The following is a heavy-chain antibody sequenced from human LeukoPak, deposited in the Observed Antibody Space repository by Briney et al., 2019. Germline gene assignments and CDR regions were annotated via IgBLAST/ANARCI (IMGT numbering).Heavy chain of an antibody. D-gene: IGHD2-15*01. CDR2: MNPNSGNT. CDR3: ASWGVVVLDAFDI. V-gene: IGHV1-8*03. Sequence: ASVKVSCKASGYTFTSYDINWVRQATGQGLEWMGWMNPNSGNTGYAQKFQGRVTITRNTSISTAYMELSSLRSEDTAVYYCASWGVVVLDAFDIRGQGTMVTVSS. CDR1: GYTFTSYD. J-gene: IGHJ3*02.